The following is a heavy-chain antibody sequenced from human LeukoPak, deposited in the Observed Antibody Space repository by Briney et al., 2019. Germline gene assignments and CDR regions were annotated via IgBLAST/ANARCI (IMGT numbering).Heavy chain of an antibody. CDR3: GRFGEVDTAMFFKVFDI. V-gene: IGHV3-7*01. CDR1: GFTFSSYW. CDR2: IKQDGSEK. J-gene: IGHJ3*02. Sequence: GGSLRLSCAASGFTFSSYWMSWVRQAPGKGLEWVANIKQDGSEKYYVDSVKGRFTISRDNAKNSLYLQMNSLRAEDTAVYYCGRFGEVDTAMFFKVFDIGAQGKMATVS. D-gene: IGHD5-18*01.